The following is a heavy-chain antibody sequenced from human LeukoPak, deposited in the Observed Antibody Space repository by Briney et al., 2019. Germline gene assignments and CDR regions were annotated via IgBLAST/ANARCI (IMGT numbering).Heavy chain of an antibody. CDR1: GFTFDNYA. Sequence: GGSLRLSCAASGFTFDNYAMQWVRQAPGKGLEWVPGISWNSGSIGYADSVKGRFTISRDNAKNSLYLQMNSLRVEDTALYYCVKDAGSGWFDRWGQGTLVTVSS. V-gene: IGHV3-9*01. CDR2: ISWNSGSI. D-gene: IGHD6-19*01. CDR3: VKDAGSGWFDR. J-gene: IGHJ5*02.